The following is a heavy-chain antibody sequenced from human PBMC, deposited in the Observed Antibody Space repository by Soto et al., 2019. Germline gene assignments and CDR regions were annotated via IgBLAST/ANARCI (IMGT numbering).Heavy chain of an antibody. CDR1: GGTFSSYA. CDR3: ARVEYYTAMVAGGFDP. D-gene: IGHD5-18*01. J-gene: IGHJ5*02. Sequence: QVQLVQSGAEVKKPGSSVKVSCKASGGTFSSYAISWVRQAPGQGLEWMGGIIPIFGTANYAQKFQGRVTITADESTSTAYMALSSLRSEDTAVYYCARVEYYTAMVAGGFDPWGQGTLVTVSS. CDR2: IIPIFGTA. V-gene: IGHV1-69*01.